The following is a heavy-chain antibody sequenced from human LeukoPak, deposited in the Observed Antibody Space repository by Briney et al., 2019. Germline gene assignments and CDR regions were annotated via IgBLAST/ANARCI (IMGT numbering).Heavy chain of an antibody. D-gene: IGHD3-10*01. V-gene: IGHV5-10-1*01. CDR3: ARQGTMVRPFGY. CDR2: SDPSDSYT. J-gene: IGHJ4*02. Sequence: GESLRISCKGSGYSFTSYWINWVRQMPGKGLEWMGRSDPSDSYTNYSPSFQGHVTISADKPISTAYLQWSSLKASDTAMYYCARQGTMVRPFGYWGQGTLVTVSS. CDR1: GYSFTSYW.